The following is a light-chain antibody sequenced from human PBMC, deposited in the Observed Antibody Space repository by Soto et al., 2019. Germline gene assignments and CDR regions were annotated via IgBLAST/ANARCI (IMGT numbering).Light chain of an antibody. CDR3: QQRSNWPPLT. V-gene: IGKV3-11*01. J-gene: IGKJ4*01. CDR1: QSVSSY. Sequence: EIVLTQSPATLSLSPGERATLSCRASQSVSSYLAWYQQKPGQAPRLLIYDASNRATGIPARFSGSGSGTDFTLTISSLXPEDFAVYYCQQRSNWPPLTLGGGTKVDIK. CDR2: DAS.